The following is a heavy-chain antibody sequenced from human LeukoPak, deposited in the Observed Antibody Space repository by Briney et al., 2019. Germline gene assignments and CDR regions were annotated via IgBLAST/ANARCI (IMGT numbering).Heavy chain of an antibody. CDR1: GYTFTCYY. D-gene: IGHD3-3*01. V-gene: IGHV1-69*06. CDR2: IIPIFGTA. J-gene: IGHJ4*02. Sequence: SVKVSCKASGYTFTCYYMHWVRQAPGQGLEWMGGIIPIFGTANYAQKFQGRVTITADKSTSTAYMELSSLRSEDTAVYYCALSLDFWSGRYYFDYWGQGTLVTVSS. CDR3: ALSLDFWSGRYYFDY.